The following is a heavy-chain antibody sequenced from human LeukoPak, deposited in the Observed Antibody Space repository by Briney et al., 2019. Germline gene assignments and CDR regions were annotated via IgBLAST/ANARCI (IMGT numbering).Heavy chain of an antibody. J-gene: IGHJ4*02. CDR1: GYTFTSYG. Sequence: ASVKVSCKASGYTFTSYGISWVRQAPGQGLEWMGWISAYNGNTNYAQKLQGRVTMTSDTSTSTAYMELRSLRSDDTAVYYCARDRLSYYYDSSGYSDFGYWGQGTLVTVSS. CDR2: ISAYNGNT. D-gene: IGHD3-22*01. V-gene: IGHV1-18*01. CDR3: ARDRLSYYYDSSGYSDFGY.